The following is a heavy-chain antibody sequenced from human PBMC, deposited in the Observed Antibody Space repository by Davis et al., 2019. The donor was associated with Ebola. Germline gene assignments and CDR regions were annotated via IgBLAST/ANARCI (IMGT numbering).Heavy chain of an antibody. Sequence: GESLKISCAASGFTFSSYGLHWVRQAPGKGLEWVAVISSDGTNKYYADSVKGRFTISRDDSRSTVYLQMSSLTVEDTALYYCVKDRRWSYAFDIWGQGTMVTVSS. J-gene: IGHJ3*02. CDR3: VKDRRWSYAFDI. CDR1: GFTFSSYG. D-gene: IGHD3-3*01. V-gene: IGHV3-30-3*02. CDR2: ISSDGTNK.